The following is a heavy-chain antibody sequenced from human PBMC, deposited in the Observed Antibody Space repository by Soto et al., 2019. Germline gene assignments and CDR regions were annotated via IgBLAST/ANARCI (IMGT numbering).Heavy chain of an antibody. J-gene: IGHJ4*02. V-gene: IGHV4-4*07. CDR2: IYSSGSA. Sequence: VRLQESGPGLVEPSETLSLTCSVSGDSINNYYWSWIRQPAGKGLEWIGRIYSSGSAHYNPSLKTRGTMSVDTSQNQVFLSVTSVTAADTAVYFCARGGTRSADLPTYWGQGIQVIVSS. CDR1: GDSINNYY. D-gene: IGHD1-1*01. CDR3: ARGGTRSADLPTY.